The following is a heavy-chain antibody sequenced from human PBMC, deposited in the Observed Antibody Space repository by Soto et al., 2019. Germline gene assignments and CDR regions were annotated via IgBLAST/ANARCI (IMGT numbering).Heavy chain of an antibody. Sequence: GASVKVSCKASGGTFSSYAISWVRQAPGQGLEWMGGIIPIFGTANYAQKFQGRVTITADESTSTAYMELSSLRSEDTAVYYCARLTMVRGVVTDEEIDYWGQGTLVTVSS. D-gene: IGHD3-10*01. J-gene: IGHJ4*02. CDR1: GGTFSSYA. CDR3: ARLTMVRGVVTDEEIDY. V-gene: IGHV1-69*13. CDR2: IIPIFGTA.